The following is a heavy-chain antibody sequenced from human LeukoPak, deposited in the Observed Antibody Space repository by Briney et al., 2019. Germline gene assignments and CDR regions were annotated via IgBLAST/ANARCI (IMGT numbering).Heavy chain of an antibody. V-gene: IGHV3-7*01. D-gene: IGHD6-19*01. J-gene: IGHJ4*02. CDR1: GFTFSMYW. Sequence: PGGSLRLSCAASGFTFSMYWMYWVREAPGEGLEWLASIKVDGSDTYYDDSVKGRFIISRDNAKNSLYLQLNSLRADDTAVYYCARDHLAGWALEYWGQGTLVTVSS. CDR2: IKVDGSDT. CDR3: ARDHLAGWALEY.